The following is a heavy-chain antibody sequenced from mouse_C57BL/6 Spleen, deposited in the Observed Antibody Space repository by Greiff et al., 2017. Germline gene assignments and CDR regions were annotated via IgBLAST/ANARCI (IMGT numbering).Heavy chain of an antibody. Sequence: QVQLQQSGAELVKPGASVKMSCKASGYTFTSYWVTWVKQRPGQGLEWIGDIYPGSGSTNYNEKFKSKATLTVDTASSTAYMQLSSLTSEDSAVYYCARESYYSKPAWFAYWGQGTLVTVSA. V-gene: IGHV1-55*01. CDR1: GYTFTSYW. D-gene: IGHD2-5*01. CDR3: ARESYYSKPAWFAY. CDR2: IYPGSGST. J-gene: IGHJ3*01.